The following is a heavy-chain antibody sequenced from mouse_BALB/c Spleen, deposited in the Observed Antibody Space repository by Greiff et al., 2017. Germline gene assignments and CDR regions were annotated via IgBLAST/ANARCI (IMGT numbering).Heavy chain of an antibody. V-gene: IGHV5-9-1*01. D-gene: IGHD2-3*01. CDR2: ISSGGSYT. CDR3: ARFYDTRYYFDY. Sequence: EVMLVESGGGLVKPGGSLKLSCAASGFTFSSYAMSWVRQTPEKRLEWVATISSGGSYTYYPDSVKGRFTISRDNAKNTLYLQMSSLRSEDTAMYYCARFYDTRYYFDYWGQGTTLTVSS. CDR1: GFTFSSYA. J-gene: IGHJ2*01.